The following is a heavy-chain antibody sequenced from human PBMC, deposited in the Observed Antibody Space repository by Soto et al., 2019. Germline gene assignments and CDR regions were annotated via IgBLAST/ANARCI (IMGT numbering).Heavy chain of an antibody. CDR2: ITNRATGDTT. CDR1: GLSVSDTF. V-gene: IGHV3-72*01. Sequence: EVQLVESGGGLFHSGGSLRLSCTASGLSVSDTFWAWVRQTPGKGLEWLGQITNRATGDTTFYAASVKGRFTVSKDESRNSLYLQMNSLKTEDTAVYYCASSITQMLTDWGQGTLVAVAS. D-gene: IGHD1-20*01. CDR3: ASSITQMLTD. J-gene: IGHJ4*02.